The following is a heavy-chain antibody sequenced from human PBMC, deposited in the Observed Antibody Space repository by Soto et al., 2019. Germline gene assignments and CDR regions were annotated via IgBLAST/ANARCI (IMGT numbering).Heavy chain of an antibody. V-gene: IGHV3-64D*06. Sequence: PGGSLRLSCASSGFPFSSYAMHWVRQAPGKGLEYVSAISSNGGSTYYADSVKGRFTISRDNSKNTLYLQMSSLRAEDTAVYYCVKGPTTMVRGNWFDPWGQGTLVTVSS. CDR2: ISSNGGST. D-gene: IGHD3-10*01. CDR3: VKGPTTMVRGNWFDP. J-gene: IGHJ5*02. CDR1: GFPFSSYA.